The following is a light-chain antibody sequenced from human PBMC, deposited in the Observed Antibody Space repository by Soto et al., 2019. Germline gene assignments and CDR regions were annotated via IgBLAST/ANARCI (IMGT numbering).Light chain of an antibody. CDR1: QGVSTW. CDR3: QQAASFPIT. V-gene: IGKV1-12*01. Sequence: DIQMTQSPSSVSASVGDRVTITCRASQGVSTWLAWYQQKPGKAPNLLIYTASSLQSGVPSRFRGSGSGTDFTLTINGLQPEDFETYYCQQAASFPITLGQGTRLDIK. CDR2: TAS. J-gene: IGKJ5*01.